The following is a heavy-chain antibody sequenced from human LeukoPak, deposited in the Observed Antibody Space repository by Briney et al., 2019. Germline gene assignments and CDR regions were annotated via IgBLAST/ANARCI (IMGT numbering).Heavy chain of an antibody. CDR2: IDSGGGT. J-gene: IGHJ4*02. CDR1: GFTFRNYA. V-gene: IGHV3-23*01. Sequence: RAGGSLRLSCAASGFTFRNYAMSWVRQAPGKGLELVSAIDSGGGTYYANSVKGRFTISRDNSKNTLYLQLSSLRVEDTAVYYCAKGPQGDWGQGALVTVSS. CDR3: AKGPQGD. D-gene: IGHD3-16*01.